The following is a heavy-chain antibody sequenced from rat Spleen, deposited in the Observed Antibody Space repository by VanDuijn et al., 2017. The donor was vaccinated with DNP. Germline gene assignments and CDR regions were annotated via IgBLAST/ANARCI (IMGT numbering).Heavy chain of an antibody. Sequence: QVQLKESGPGLVQPSQTLSLTCTVSGFSLKSYGVSWVRQPPGKGLEWIGAIWSGGGTNYNSVFKSRLSISRDTSKSQVFLKMNSLQTEDTAIYFCSRDRDSTGIRTWYFDFWGPGTMVTVSS. V-gene: IGHV2-15*01. CDR2: IWSGGGT. D-gene: IGHD1-4*01. J-gene: IGHJ1*01. CDR1: GFSLKSYG. CDR3: SRDRDSTGIRTWYFDF.